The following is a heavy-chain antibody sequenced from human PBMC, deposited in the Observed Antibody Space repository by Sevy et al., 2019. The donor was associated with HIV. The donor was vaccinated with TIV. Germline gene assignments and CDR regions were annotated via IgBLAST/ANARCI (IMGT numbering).Heavy chain of an antibody. D-gene: IGHD1-26*01. V-gene: IGHV1-18*01. CDR1: GYTFASYG. J-gene: IGHJ5*02. CDR3: ARCLGGLRPWEYNWFDP. Sequence: ASVKVSCKASGYTFASYGISWVRQAPGQGLEWMGWVTSYNGHKKYAQKLQGRVTMTTDTSTSTAYMELRSLRSDDTAVYYCARCLGGLRPWEYNWFDPWGQGTLVTVSS. CDR2: VTSYNGHK.